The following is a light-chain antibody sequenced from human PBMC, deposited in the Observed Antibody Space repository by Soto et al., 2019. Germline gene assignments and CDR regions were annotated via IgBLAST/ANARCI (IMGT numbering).Light chain of an antibody. Sequence: QLVLTQSPSASASLGASVKLTCTLSSGHSNFAIAWLQQQPDRGPRYLMKVNTDGSHDKGDGIPDRFSGSTSGAERYLTISSLPSEDEADYYCQTWGTGTHVVFGGGTKLTVL. CDR3: QTWGTGTHVV. CDR2: VNTDGSH. CDR1: SGHSNFA. J-gene: IGLJ2*01. V-gene: IGLV4-69*01.